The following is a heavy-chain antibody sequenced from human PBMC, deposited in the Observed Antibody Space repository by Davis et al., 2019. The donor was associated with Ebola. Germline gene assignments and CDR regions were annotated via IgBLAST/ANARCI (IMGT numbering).Heavy chain of an antibody. D-gene: IGHD2-21*02. J-gene: IGHJ4*02. CDR2: ISSSSSTI. V-gene: IGHV3-48*04. Sequence: PGGSLRLSCAASGFTFSSYWMNWVRQAPGKGLEWVSYISSSSSTIYYADSVKGRLTISRDNAKNSLYLQMNSLRAEDTAVYYCARDHTGLPYYFDYWGQGTLVTVSS. CDR1: GFTFSSYW. CDR3: ARDHTGLPYYFDY.